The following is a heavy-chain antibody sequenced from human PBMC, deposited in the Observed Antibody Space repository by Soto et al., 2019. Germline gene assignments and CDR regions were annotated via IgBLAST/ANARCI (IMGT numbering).Heavy chain of an antibody. Sequence: SETLSLTCTVSDGSIINYYWSWIRQPPGKGLEWIGHIYYSGTTNYNPSLKSRVNMSAGTSKNQFSLNLSSVTAADTAIYYCARGLSGAAGVFDSWGQRILVTVSS. V-gene: IGHV4-59*12. CDR2: IYYSGTT. CDR1: DGSIINYY. D-gene: IGHD6-13*01. CDR3: ARGLSGAAGVFDS. J-gene: IGHJ4*02.